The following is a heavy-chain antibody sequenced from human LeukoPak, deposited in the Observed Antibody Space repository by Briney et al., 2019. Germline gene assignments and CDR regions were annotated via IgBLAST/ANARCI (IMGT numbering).Heavy chain of an antibody. J-gene: IGHJ4*02. D-gene: IGHD6-13*01. Sequence: SETLSLTCTVSGGSISSSSYYWGWIRQPPGKGLERIGSIYYSGSTYYNPSLKSRVTISVDTSKNQFSLKLSSVTAADTAVYYCARVSSSSWYYFDYWGQGTLVTVSS. CDR3: ARVSSSSWYYFDY. V-gene: IGHV4-39*07. CDR1: GGSISSSSYY. CDR2: IYYSGST.